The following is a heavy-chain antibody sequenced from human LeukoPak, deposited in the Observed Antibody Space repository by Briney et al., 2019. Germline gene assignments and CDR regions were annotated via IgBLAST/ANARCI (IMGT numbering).Heavy chain of an antibody. J-gene: IGHJ4*02. CDR1: GFTFSNYA. CDR3: ARDPQGSGPDFDF. V-gene: IGHV3-23*01. D-gene: IGHD6-19*01. CDR2: ISGSGGST. Sequence: GGSLRLSCAASGFTFSNYAMTWVRQAPGKGLEWVSGISGSGGSTNYADSVKGRFTISRDNSKNALYLQMNSLRAEDTAVYYCARDPQGSGPDFDFWGQGPLVTVSS.